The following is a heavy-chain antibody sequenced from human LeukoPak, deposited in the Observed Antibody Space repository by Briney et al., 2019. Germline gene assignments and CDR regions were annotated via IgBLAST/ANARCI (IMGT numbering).Heavy chain of an antibody. Sequence: GRSLRLSCAGSGFIFNNYAMHWVRQPPGKGLEWVSGISWNSGSIDYADSVEGRFTISRDNAKNSLYLQMNSLRVEDTAFYYCAKDNRRHYTSGPNPDSLHWGQGALVTVSS. D-gene: IGHD6-19*01. CDR2: ISWNSGSI. J-gene: IGHJ4*02. V-gene: IGHV3-9*01. CDR1: GFIFNNYA. CDR3: AKDNRRHYTSGPNPDSLH.